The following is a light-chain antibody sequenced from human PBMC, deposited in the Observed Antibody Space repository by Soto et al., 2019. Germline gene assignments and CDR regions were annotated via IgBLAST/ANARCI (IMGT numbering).Light chain of an antibody. CDR2: AAS. CDR1: QGIRND. J-gene: IGKJ1*01. CDR3: LQDYNYPWT. V-gene: IGKV1-6*01. Sequence: AIQMTQSPSSLSASVGDRVTITCRASQGIRNDLGWYQQKPGKAPKLLIYAASSLQSGVPSRFSGSGSGTDFSLTIRSLQPEDFATYYCLQDYNYPWTFGQGTKVEIK.